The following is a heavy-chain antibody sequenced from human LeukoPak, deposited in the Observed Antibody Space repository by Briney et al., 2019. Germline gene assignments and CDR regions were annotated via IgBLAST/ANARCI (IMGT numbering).Heavy chain of an antibody. Sequence: PGGSLRLSCAAPGFTFSSYDMHWVRQATGKGLEWVSTIGAAGEMFYPGSVKGRFTISRDDAKNSIYLQMNSLRAGDTAVYYCVGRLRGWSSGFDYWGQGILVTVSS. V-gene: IGHV3-13*04. CDR2: IGAAGEM. D-gene: IGHD6-19*01. J-gene: IGHJ4*02. CDR3: VGRLRGWSSGFDY. CDR1: GFTFSSYD.